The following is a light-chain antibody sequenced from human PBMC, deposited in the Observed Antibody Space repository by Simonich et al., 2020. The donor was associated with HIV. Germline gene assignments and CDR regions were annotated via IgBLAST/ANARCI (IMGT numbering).Light chain of an antibody. CDR1: QSMNIW. V-gene: IGKV1-5*03. CDR3: QVFNTYSLS. Sequence: DIQMTQSPSTLSASVGDRITITCRASQSMNIWLAWYQQKPGKAPNLLIYKASTLQRGVPSRFSGSGSGTEFTLTINSLQPDDFATYYCQVFNTYSLSFGGGTRVEIK. J-gene: IGKJ4*01. CDR2: KAS.